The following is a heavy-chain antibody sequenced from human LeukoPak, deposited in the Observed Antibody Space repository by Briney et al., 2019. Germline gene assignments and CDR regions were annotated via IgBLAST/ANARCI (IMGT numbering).Heavy chain of an antibody. CDR2: MNPNSGNT. CDR3: ARGAPGGYCSGGSCPYFDY. CDR1: GYTFTSYD. Sequence: ASVKASCKASGYTFTSYDINWVRQATGQGLEWMGWMNPNSGNTGYAQKFQGRVTMTRNTSIITAYMELSSLRSEDTAVYYCARGAPGGYCSGGSCPYFDYWGQGTLVTVSS. J-gene: IGHJ4*02. D-gene: IGHD2-15*01. V-gene: IGHV1-8*01.